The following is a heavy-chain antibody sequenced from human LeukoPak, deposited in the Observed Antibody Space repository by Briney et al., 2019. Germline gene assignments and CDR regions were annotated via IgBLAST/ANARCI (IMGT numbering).Heavy chain of an antibody. CDR3: ARERYSSSWYGGNYYYYMDV. CDR2: IYTSGST. J-gene: IGHJ6*03. D-gene: IGHD6-13*01. Sequence: SETLSLTCTVPGGSISSYYWSWIRQPAGKGLEWIGRIYTSGSTNYNPSLKSRVTMSVDTSKNQFSLKLSSVTAADTAVYYCARERYSSSWYGGNYYYYMDVWGKGTTVTVSS. CDR1: GGSISSYY. V-gene: IGHV4-4*07.